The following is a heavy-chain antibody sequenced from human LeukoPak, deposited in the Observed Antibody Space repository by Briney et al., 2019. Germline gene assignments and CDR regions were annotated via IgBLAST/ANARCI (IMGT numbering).Heavy chain of an antibody. CDR2: ISYDGSNK. V-gene: IGHV3-30*18. J-gene: IGHJ6*02. Sequence: GGSLRLSCAASGFTFSSYGMHWVRQAPGKGLEWVAVISYDGSNKYYADSVKGRFTISRDNSKNTLYLQMNSLRAEDTAVYYCAKDRTGTTSLGMDVWGQGTTVTVSS. CDR3: AKDRTGTTSLGMDV. D-gene: IGHD1-1*01. CDR1: GFTFSSYG.